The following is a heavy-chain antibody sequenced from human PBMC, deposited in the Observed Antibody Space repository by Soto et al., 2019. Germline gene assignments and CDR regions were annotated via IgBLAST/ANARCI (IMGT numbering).Heavy chain of an antibody. J-gene: IGHJ5*02. CDR3: ARQASYSFWSGQYVDP. V-gene: IGHV5-51*01. CDR2: IYPRDSDT. Sequence: GESLKISCKGSGYSFADYWIAWVRQMPGKGLEWMGIIYPRDSDTRYSPSFQGQVTISADKSISTAYLQWSSLKASDTAMYYCARQASYSFWSGQYVDPCGQGTLVTVSS. CDR1: GYSFADYW. D-gene: IGHD3-3*01.